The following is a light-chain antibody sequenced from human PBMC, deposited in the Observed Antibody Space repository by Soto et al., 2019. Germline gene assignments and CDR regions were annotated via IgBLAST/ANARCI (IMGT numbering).Light chain of an antibody. Sequence: QAVVTQPASVSGSPGQSITISCTGTSSDIGGYNFVSWYRQHPGKAPKLIIFDVSDRPSGVSNRFSGSKSGHTASLTISGLQAEDEADYYCSSYTTTSARVVFGGGTKLTVL. CDR1: SSDIGGYNF. J-gene: IGLJ3*02. CDR3: SSYTTTSARVV. V-gene: IGLV2-14*01. CDR2: DVS.